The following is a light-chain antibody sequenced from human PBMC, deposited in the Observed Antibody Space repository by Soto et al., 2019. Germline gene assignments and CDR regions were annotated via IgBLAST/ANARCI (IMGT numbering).Light chain of an antibody. CDR3: QQYNSYPWT. Sequence: DIQMTQSPSSLSASVGDRVTITCLASQSISSYLNWYQQKPGKAPKLLIYDASSLESGVPSRFSGSGSGTEFTLTISSLQPDDFATYYCQQYNSYPWTFGQGTKVDI. CDR1: QSISSY. V-gene: IGKV1-5*01. CDR2: DAS. J-gene: IGKJ1*01.